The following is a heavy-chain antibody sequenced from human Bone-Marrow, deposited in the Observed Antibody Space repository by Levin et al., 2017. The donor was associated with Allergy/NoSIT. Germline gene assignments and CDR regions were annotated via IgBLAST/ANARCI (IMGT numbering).Heavy chain of an antibody. D-gene: IGHD3-10*01. J-gene: IGHJ4*02. CDR3: ARGSSPGPHGSGSYYFWNDHLIDY. V-gene: IGHV3-11*05. CDR2: ISSSSSYT. CDR1: GFTFSDYY. Sequence: GESLKISCAASGFTFSDYYMSWIRQAPGKGLEWVSYISSSSSYTNYADSVKGRFTISRDNAKNSLYLQMNSLRAEDTAVYYCARGSSPGPHGSGSYYFWNDHLIDYWGQGTLVTVSS.